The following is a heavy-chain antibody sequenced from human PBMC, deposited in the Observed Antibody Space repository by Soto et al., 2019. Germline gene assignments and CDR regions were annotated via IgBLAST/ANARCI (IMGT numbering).Heavy chain of an antibody. CDR2: TYYRSKWYN. V-gene: IGHV6-1*01. CDR1: GDSVSTNSAT. J-gene: IGHJ5*01. CDR3: AIGNSWLDS. Sequence: SQTLSLTCAISGDSVSTNSATWDWIRQSPSRGLEWLGRTYYRSKWYNDYAVSVKGRITINPDTSNNQLSLQLNSVTPDDTAVYYCAIGNSWLDSWGQGTLVTVSS.